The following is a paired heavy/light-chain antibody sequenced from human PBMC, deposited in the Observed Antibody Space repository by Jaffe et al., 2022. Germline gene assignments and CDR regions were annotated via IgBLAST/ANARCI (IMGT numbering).Heavy chain of an antibody. D-gene: IGHD3-3*01. V-gene: IGHV3-23*01. Sequence: DVQLLESGGGLVQPGGSLRLSCAASGFTFSSYVMYWVRQAPGKGLEWVSTILNSGATTYYADSVKGRFTISRDNSKDTLYLQMDSLRAEDTAVYYCAKRRVVIPGPGGFDPWGQGTLVTVSS. J-gene: IGHJ5*02. CDR3: AKRRVVIPGPGGFDP. CDR1: GFTFSSYV. CDR2: ILNSGATT.
Light chain of an antibody. CDR2: AAS. J-gene: IGKJ4*01. CDR1: QGISSA. Sequence: AIQLTQSPSSLSASEGDRVTITCRASQGISSALVWYQQKPGRTPKLLIYAASTLESGVPSRFSGSGSGTDFTLTISSLQPEDSATYYCQQFSSHPLTFGGGTKVEIK. CDR3: QQFSSHPLT. V-gene: IGKV1-13*02.